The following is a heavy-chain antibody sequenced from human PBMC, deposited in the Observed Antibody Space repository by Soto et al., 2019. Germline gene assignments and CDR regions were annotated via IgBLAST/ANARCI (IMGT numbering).Heavy chain of an antibody. Sequence: QVQLVQSGAEVKKPGSSVKVSCKASGGTFSRHSITWVRQAPGHGLEWMGRIMPFFDIASYAQKFQGRVTITADKSTSTAYMELSSLRSEDTAVYCAREDRDRESALVPAAIDGMDVWGQGTTVTVSS. D-gene: IGHD2-2*01. CDR3: AREDRDRESALVPAAIDGMDV. J-gene: IGHJ6*02. CDR2: IMPFFDIA. CDR1: GGTFSRHS. V-gene: IGHV1-69*08.